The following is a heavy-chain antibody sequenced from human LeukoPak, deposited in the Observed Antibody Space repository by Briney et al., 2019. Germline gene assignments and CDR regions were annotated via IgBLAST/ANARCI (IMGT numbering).Heavy chain of an antibody. Sequence: PGGSLRLSCAASGFTFSTYSMNWVRQAPGKGLDWISYISSTSTTIYYADSVKGRFTISRDNAKNSLYLQMNSLRAEDTAVYYCARDLNYDMALSDYWGQGTLVTVSS. J-gene: IGHJ4*02. D-gene: IGHD3-9*01. CDR2: ISSTSTTI. CDR3: ARDLNYDMALSDY. CDR1: GFTFSTYS. V-gene: IGHV3-48*04.